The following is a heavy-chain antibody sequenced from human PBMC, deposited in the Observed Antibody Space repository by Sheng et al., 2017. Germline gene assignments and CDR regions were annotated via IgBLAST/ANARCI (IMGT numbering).Heavy chain of an antibody. CDR1: GFGLSGNA. J-gene: IGHJ4*02. CDR3: AKDVFGWAFDY. Sequence: EVQLLQSGEAWYSLGGRLRLSCSASGFGLSGNAMAWVRQAPGKGLEWVSAFEGGRPVTHYADSVKGRFTISRDTSKNMLYLQLDSLRVEDTAIYYCAKDVFGWAFDYWGQGALVTVSS. D-gene: IGHD3-3*01. CDR2: FEGGRPVT. V-gene: IGHV3-23*01.